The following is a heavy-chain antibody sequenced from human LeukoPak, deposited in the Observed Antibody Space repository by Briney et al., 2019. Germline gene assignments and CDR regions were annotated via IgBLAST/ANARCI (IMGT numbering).Heavy chain of an antibody. D-gene: IGHD2-8*01. V-gene: IGHV4-34*01. CDR1: GGSFSSYY. CDR3: ARGSGYCTNGVCSLYYFDY. CDR2: INHSGST. J-gene: IGHJ4*02. Sequence: SETLSLTRAVYGGSFSSYYWSWIRQPPGKGLEWIGEINHSGSTNYNPSLKSRVTISVDTSKNQFSLKLSSVTAADTAVYYCARGSGYCTNGVCSLYYFDYWGQGTLVTVSS.